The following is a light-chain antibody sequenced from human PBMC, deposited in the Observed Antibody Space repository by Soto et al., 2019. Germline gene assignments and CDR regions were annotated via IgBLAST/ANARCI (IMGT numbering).Light chain of an antibody. CDR2: RDS. V-gene: IGLV3-9*01. Sequence: SYELTQSLSVSVALGQTARINCGANNIERKNVHWFQQKPGQAPVLVIYRDSNRPSGIPERFSGSNSGNTATLIISSAQAGDEAEYYCQVWDSNTAVFGTGTKVTVL. J-gene: IGLJ1*01. CDR3: QVWDSNTAV. CDR1: NIERKN.